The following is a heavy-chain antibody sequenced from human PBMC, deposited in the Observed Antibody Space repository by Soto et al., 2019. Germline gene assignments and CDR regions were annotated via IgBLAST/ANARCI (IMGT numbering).Heavy chain of an antibody. Sequence: EVQLVETGGGLIQPGGSLRLSCAASGFTVSSNYMSWVRQAPGKGLEWVSVIYSGGSTYYADSVKGRFTISRDNSKNTRYLQMSSLRAEDKAVDYCARESALWFGENDYYYGMDVWGQGTTVTVSS. J-gene: IGHJ6*02. CDR3: ARESALWFGENDYYYGMDV. D-gene: IGHD3-10*01. CDR1: GFTVSSNY. V-gene: IGHV3-53*02. CDR2: IYSGGST.